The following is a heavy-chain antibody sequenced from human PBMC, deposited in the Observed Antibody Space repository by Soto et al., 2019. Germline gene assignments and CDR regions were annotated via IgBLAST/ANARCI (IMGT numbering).Heavy chain of an antibody. V-gene: IGHV4-61*01. D-gene: IGHD6-19*01. CDR3: ARLSAAWFDP. Sequence: QVQLQESGPGLVKPSETLSLTCTVSGGSVSSGSYNWGWIRQPPGKGLEWIGYIYHSGSTNYNPSLKSRVTISVDTSKNQFSLSLTSVTAADPAVYYCARLSAAWFDPWGQGTLVTVAS. CDR1: GGSVSSGSYN. CDR2: IYHSGST. J-gene: IGHJ5*02.